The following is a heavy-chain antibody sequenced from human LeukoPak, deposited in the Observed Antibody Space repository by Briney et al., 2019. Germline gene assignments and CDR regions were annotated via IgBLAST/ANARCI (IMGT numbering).Heavy chain of an antibody. CDR3: ARGSGYGDYPFDY. CDR2: IKEDGSEK. J-gene: IGHJ4*02. D-gene: IGHD4-17*01. CDR1: GFTFSTFA. V-gene: IGHV3-7*01. Sequence: PGGSLRLSCAASGFTFSTFAMNWVRQAPGKGLEWVANIKEDGSEKYDADSVKGRIIISRDNAKNSLYLQMNSLRAEDTAVYYCARGSGYGDYPFDYWGQGTLVTVSS.